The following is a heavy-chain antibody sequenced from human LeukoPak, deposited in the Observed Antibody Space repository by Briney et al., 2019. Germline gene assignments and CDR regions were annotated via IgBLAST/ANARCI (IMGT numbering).Heavy chain of an antibody. V-gene: IGHV3-21*01. J-gene: IGHJ4*02. CDR2: ISSSSSYI. D-gene: IGHD5-24*01. CDR1: GFTSSSYS. CDR3: ARSEDGYVDY. Sequence: GGSLRLSCAASGFTSSSYSMNWVRQAPGKGLEWVSSISSSSSYIYYADSVKGRFTISRDNAKNSLYLQMNSLRAEDTAVYYCARSEDGYVDYWGQGTLVTVSS.